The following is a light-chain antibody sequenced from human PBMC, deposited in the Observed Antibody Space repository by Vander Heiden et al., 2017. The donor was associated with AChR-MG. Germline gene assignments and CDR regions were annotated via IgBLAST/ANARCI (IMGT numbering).Light chain of an antibody. J-gene: IGKJ2*01. CDR1: QTITNRY. CDR3: QHDVNSPYI. Sequence: IVLTQSPGTLSLSPGQRATLSCRASQTITNRYLAWYQQKPGQAPRLLIYGASSRATGIPDRFSDSGSGTDFTLTISRLEPEDFAVYYCQHDVNSPYIFGQGTKLEIE. V-gene: IGKV3-20*01. CDR2: GAS.